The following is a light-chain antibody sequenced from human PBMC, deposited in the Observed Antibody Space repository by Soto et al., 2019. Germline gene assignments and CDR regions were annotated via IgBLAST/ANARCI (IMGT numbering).Light chain of an antibody. Sequence: DIQMTQSPSFLSASLVDRVTNTCRSSQRIDNFLNWYQQKPGKAPKLLNYGASSLQAAVPSRFSGSGAERDFTINITSLKPEDSATYQCQQGYKTSLSSVGQGTKVDIK. J-gene: IGKJ2*01. CDR3: QQGYKTSLSS. CDR1: QRIDNF. V-gene: IGKV1-39*01. CDR2: GAS.